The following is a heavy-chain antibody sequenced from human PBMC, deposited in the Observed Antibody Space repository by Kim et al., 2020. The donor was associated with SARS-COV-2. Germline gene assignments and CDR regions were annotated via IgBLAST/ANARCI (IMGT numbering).Heavy chain of an antibody. CDR1: GFTFSSYA. CDR3: ARDRLNGLRDPYPDDAFDI. J-gene: IGHJ3*02. Sequence: GGSLRLSCAASGFTFSSYAMHWVRQAPGKGLEWVAVISYDGSNKYYADSVKGRFTISRDNSKNTLYLQMNSLRAEDTAVYYCARDRLNGLRDPYPDDAFDIWGQGTMVTVSS. CDR2: ISYDGSNK. V-gene: IGHV3-30-3*01. D-gene: IGHD5-12*01.